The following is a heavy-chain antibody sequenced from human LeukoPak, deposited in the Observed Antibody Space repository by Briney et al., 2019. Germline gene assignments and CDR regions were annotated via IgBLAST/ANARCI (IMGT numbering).Heavy chain of an antibody. D-gene: IGHD5-24*01. CDR1: GGTFSSYA. CDR3: ASTSGEDGYNYPTFDY. CDR2: IIPIFGTA. V-gene: IGHV1-69*05. Sequence: ASVKVSCKASGGTFSSYAISWVRQAPGQGLEWMGGIIPIFGTANYAQKFQGRVTITTDESASTAYMELSSLRSEDTAVYYCASTSGEDGYNYPTFDYWGQGTLVTVSS. J-gene: IGHJ4*02.